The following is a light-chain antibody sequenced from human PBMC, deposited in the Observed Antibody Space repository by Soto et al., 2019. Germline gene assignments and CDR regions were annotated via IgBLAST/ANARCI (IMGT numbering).Light chain of an antibody. CDR3: SSYTTSHTLV. CDR2: EIS. Sequence: QSVLTQPASVSESPGQSITISCTGISSDVGASDFVSWYQQHPGKAPELIIYEISNRPSGVSSRFSGSKSGNTASLTISGLQAEDESDYYCSSYTTSHTLVFGGGTKLTVL. V-gene: IGLV2-14*01. CDR1: SSDVGASDF. J-gene: IGLJ2*01.